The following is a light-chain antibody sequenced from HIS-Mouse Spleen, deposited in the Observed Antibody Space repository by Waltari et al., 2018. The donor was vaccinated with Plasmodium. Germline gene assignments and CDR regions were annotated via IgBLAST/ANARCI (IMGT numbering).Light chain of an antibody. CDR3: QQYYSTPPYT. V-gene: IGKV4-1*01. CDR1: PSVLYSSNNKNY. J-gene: IGKJ2*01. Sequence: DLVLTLSPDSLAVSRGERATINCKSSPSVLYSSNNKNYLAWYQQNPGQPPKLLIYWASPRESGVPDRFSGSGSGTDVTLTISSLQAEDVAVYYCQQYYSTPPYTFGQGTKLEIK. CDR2: WAS.